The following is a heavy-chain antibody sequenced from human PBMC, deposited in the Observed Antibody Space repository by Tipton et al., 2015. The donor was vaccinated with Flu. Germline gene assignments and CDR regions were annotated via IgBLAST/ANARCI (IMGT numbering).Heavy chain of an antibody. CDR2: INHSGST. D-gene: IGHD6-13*01. V-gene: IGHV4-34*01. Sequence: TLSLTCAVYGGSFSGHYWSWIRQPPGEGLEWIGEINHSGSTNYNPSLKSRVTISVDTSKNQFSLKLSSVTAADTAVYYCARVGSAAAGTNWGQGTLVTVSS. CDR3: ARVGSAAAGTN. J-gene: IGHJ4*02. CDR1: GGSFSGHY.